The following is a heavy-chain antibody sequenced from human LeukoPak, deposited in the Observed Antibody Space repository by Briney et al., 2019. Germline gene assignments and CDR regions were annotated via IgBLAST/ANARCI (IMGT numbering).Heavy chain of an antibody. CDR2: INSDGSST. Sequence: GGSLRLSCAASGFTFSSYWMHWDRQAPGKGLVWVSRINSDGSSTSYADSVKGRFTISRDNAKNTLYLQMNSLRAEDTAVYYCARGTYGLRIDNWFDPWGQGTLVTVSS. D-gene: IGHD1-26*01. CDR1: GFTFSSYW. V-gene: IGHV3-74*01. J-gene: IGHJ5*02. CDR3: ARGTYGLRIDNWFDP.